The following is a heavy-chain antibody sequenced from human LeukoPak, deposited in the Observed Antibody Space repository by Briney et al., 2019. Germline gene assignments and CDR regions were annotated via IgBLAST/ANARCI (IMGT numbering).Heavy chain of an antibody. CDR3: AKALYSSGWYLGY. CDR2: ISGSGGST. V-gene: IGHV3-23*01. Sequence: GGSLRLSCAASGFTFSRYAMSWVRQAPGKGLVWVSGISGSGGSTFYADSVKGRFTISRDNSKTTLYLHMNSLRAEDTAVYYCAKALYSSGWYLGYWGQGTLVTVSS. D-gene: IGHD6-19*01. J-gene: IGHJ4*02. CDR1: GFTFSRYA.